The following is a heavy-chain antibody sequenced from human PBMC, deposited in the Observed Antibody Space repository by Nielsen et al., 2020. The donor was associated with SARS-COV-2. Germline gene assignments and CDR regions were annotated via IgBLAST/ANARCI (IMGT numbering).Heavy chain of an antibody. D-gene: IGHD1-26*01. CDR2: IYYSGIT. CDR3: ARLLTNTGNYFRFDP. Sequence: SETLSLTCTVSGDSMSDSNYYWVWIRQPPGKGLEWIASIYYSGITYYNTSLKSRVTISIDTSKNHFSLRLISVTAADTAVYYCARLLTNTGNYFRFDPWGQGTLVTVSS. J-gene: IGHJ5*02. V-gene: IGHV4-39*02. CDR1: GDSMSDSNYY.